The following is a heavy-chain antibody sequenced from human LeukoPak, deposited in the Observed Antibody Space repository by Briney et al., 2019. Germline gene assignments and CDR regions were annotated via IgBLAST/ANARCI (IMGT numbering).Heavy chain of an antibody. CDR2: INHSGST. D-gene: IGHD2-15*01. V-gene: IGHV4-34*01. CDR1: GGSFSGYY. J-gene: IGHJ5*02. CDR3: AREMRGDIVVVVAATWFDP. Sequence: NPSETLSLTCAVYGGSFSGYYWSWIRQPPGKGLQWIGEINHSGSTSYNPSLKSRVTISVDTSKNQFSLKLSSVTAADTAVYYCAREMRGDIVVVVAATWFDPWGQGTLVTVSS.